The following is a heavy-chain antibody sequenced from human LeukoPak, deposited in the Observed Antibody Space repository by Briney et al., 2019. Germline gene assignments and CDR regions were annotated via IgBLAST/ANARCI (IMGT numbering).Heavy chain of an antibody. CDR3: ARDRGSSSSRFPDY. V-gene: IGHV4-39*07. CDR1: SGSISTSNYY. CDR2: IFYSGST. D-gene: IGHD6-6*01. Sequence: PSETLSLTCTVSSGSISTSNYYWGWVRQPPGKALEWIGNIFYSGSTYYSPSLKSRVTISLDTSRNQFSLKLSSVTAADTAVYYCARDRGSSSSRFPDYWGQGTLVTVSS. J-gene: IGHJ4*02.